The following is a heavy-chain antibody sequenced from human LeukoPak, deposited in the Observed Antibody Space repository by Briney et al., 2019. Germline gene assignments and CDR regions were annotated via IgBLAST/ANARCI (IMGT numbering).Heavy chain of an antibody. D-gene: IGHD6-13*01. CDR1: GGSISSSNW. CDR2: IYHSGST. Sequence: SETLSLTCAVSGGSISSSNWWSWVRQPPGKGLEWIGEIYHSGSTNYNPSLKSRVTISVDKSKNQFSLKLSSVTAADTAVYYCARPVKYSSSWYYFDYWGQGTLVTVSS. J-gene: IGHJ4*02. V-gene: IGHV4-4*02. CDR3: ARPVKYSSSWYYFDY.